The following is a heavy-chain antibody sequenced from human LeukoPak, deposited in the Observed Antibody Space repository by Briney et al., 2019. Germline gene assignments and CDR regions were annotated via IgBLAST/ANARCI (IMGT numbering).Heavy chain of an antibody. J-gene: IGHJ6*03. CDR2: IDTSGST. CDR3: ASRRVAPAVNYYYYYMDV. D-gene: IGHD2-2*01. V-gene: IGHV4-61*02. Sequence: TLSLTCTVSGGSISSGSYYWSWIRQPAGKGLDWIGSIDTSGSTNYSPSLKSRVTISVDTSKNQFSLKLSSVTAADTAVYYCASRRVAPAVNYYYYYMDVWGKGTTVTVSS. CDR1: GGSISSGSYY.